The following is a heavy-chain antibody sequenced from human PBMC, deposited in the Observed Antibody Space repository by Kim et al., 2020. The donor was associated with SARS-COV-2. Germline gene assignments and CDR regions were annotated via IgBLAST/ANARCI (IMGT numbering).Heavy chain of an antibody. CDR3: AGDLAAAGTYWFDP. D-gene: IGHD6-13*01. V-gene: IGHV1-8*01. J-gene: IGHJ5*02. CDR1: GYTFTSYD. Sequence: ASVKVSCKASGYTFTSYDINWVRQATGQGLEWMGWMNPNSGNTGYAQKFQGRVTMTRNTSISTAYMELSSLRSEDTAVYYCAGDLAAAGTYWFDPWGQGTLVTVSS. CDR2: MNPNSGNT.